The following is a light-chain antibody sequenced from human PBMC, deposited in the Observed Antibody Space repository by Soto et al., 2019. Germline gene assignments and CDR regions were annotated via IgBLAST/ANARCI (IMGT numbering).Light chain of an antibody. CDR1: QTVTASS. CDR2: GAS. CDR3: QQYGRSSPFT. V-gene: IGKV3-20*01. J-gene: IGKJ2*01. Sequence: EIVLTQSPGTLSLSPGERATLSCRASQTVTASSIAWYQQHPGQAPRLLLYGASFRATGIPDRFGGSGSGTDFTLTISRLEPEDFAVYSCQQYGRSSPFTFGPGTRLDIK.